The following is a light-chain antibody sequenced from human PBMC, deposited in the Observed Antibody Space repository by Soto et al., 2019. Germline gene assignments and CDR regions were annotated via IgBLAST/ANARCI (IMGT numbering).Light chain of an antibody. Sequence: DIQMTQSPSSLSASVGDRVTITCRASQSISSYLNWYQQKPGKAPKLLIYDAFSLQSGVTSRFSGSGSGTDFTLTISRLQPEDFATYYCQQSYSTPLTFGPGTKVDIK. CDR2: DAF. V-gene: IGKV1-39*01. CDR3: QQSYSTPLT. J-gene: IGKJ3*01. CDR1: QSISSY.